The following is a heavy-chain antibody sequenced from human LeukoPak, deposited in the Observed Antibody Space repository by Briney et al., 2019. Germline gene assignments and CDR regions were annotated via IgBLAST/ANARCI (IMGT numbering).Heavy chain of an antibody. CDR3: ARDHGLGATPYFDY. CDR2: ISYDGSNK. Sequence: PGGSLRLSCAASGFTFSSYAMHWVRQAPGKGLEWVAVISYDGSNKYYADSVKGRFTISRDNSKNTLYLQMNSLRAEDTAVYYCARDHGLGATPYFDYWGQGTLVTVSS. J-gene: IGHJ4*02. CDR1: GFTFSSYA. V-gene: IGHV3-30-3*01. D-gene: IGHD1-26*01.